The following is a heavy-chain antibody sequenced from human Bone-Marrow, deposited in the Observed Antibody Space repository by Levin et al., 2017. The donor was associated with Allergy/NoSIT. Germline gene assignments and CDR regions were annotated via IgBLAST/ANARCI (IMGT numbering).Heavy chain of an antibody. V-gene: IGHV1-18*01. J-gene: IGHJ6*02. CDR3: ARDDAYEALHYGLDV. D-gene: IGHD5-12*01. CDR1: GYTFTNYG. CDR2: ISGYNGDT. Sequence: ASVKVSCKSSGYTFTNYGVSWVRLAPGQGLEWMGWISGYNGDTQYAQKFQGRLTLTTDTSTSTTYMELRSLRSDDRAVYFCARDDAYEALHYGLDVWGQGTTVTVSS.